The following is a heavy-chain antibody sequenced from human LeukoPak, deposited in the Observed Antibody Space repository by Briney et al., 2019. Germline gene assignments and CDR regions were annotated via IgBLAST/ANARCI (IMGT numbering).Heavy chain of an antibody. D-gene: IGHD6-19*01. J-gene: IGHJ4*02. CDR1: GFTFDDYG. Sequence: GGSLRLSCAASGFTFDDYGMSWGRQAPGKGLEWGSGINWNGGSTGYADSVKGRFTISRDNAKNSLYLQMNSLRTEDTAVYYCATSTRWLVFASWGQGTLVTVSS. V-gene: IGHV3-20*04. CDR3: ATSTRWLVFAS. CDR2: INWNGGST.